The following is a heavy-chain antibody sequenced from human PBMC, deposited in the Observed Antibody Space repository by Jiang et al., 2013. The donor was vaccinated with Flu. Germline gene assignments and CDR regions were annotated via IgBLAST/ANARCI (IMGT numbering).Heavy chain of an antibody. CDR2: VDPEDGET. CDR1: GYSFTDYY. D-gene: IGHD6-19*01. Sequence: SGYSFTDYYMHWVQQAPGKGLEWMGLVDPEDGETIYAEKFQGRVTMSADTSTDTAYMELSSLRSEDTAVYFCATLNGRGAAVTGPYDPPVGHIITPHTISVDTSKKQFSLKLSSVTAADTAVYYCASQHWDHGVGSYYMSHWGQGTLVTVSS. V-gene: IGHV1-69-2*01. J-gene: IGHJ4*02. CDR3: ATLNGRGAAVTGPYDPPVGHIITPHTISVDTSKKQFSLKLSSVTAADTAVYYCASQHWDHGVGSYYMSH.